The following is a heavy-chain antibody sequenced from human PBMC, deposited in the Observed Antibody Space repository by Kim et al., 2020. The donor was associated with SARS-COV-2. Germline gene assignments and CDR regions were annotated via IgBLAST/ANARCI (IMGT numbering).Heavy chain of an antibody. CDR3: ARDPPRIYCSSTSCYRSSSSAFFDY. CDR1: GYTFTSYG. J-gene: IGHJ4*02. CDR2: ISAYNGNT. V-gene: IGHV1-18*01. Sequence: ASVKVSCKASGYTFTSYGISWVRQAPGQGLEWMGWISAYNGNTNYAQKLQGRVTMTTDTSTSTAYMELRSLRSGDTAVYYCARDPPRIYCSSTSCYRSSSSAFFDYWGQGTLVTVSS. D-gene: IGHD2-2*01.